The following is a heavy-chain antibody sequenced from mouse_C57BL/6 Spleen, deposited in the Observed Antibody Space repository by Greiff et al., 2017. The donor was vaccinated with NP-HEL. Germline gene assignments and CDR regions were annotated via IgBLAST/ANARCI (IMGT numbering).Heavy chain of an antibody. J-gene: IGHJ1*03. V-gene: IGHV5-16*01. CDR2: INYDGSRT. CDR1: GFTFSDYY. Sequence: EVQLVESEGGLVQPGSSMKLSCTASGFTFSDYYMAWVRQVPEQGLEWVANINYDGSRTYYLDSLKSRFIFTTDNAQHILYLQMSSLTSEDTATYYCASDYYEGYFDVWGTGTTVTVSS. CDR3: ASDYYEGYFDV. D-gene: IGHD1-1*01.